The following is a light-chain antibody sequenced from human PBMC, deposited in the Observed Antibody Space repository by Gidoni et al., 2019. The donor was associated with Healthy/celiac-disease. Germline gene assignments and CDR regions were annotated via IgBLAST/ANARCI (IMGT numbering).Light chain of an antibody. CDR2: GAS. CDR1: QGVSRRY. Sequence: IVLTQSPGPLSLSPGERATLSCRASQGVSRRYLDLYQQKPAQAPRLLIYGASSSATGIPDRFSGSGSGTDFTLTISRLEPEDVAVYYWQQYGSSPCSFGQGTKLEIK. V-gene: IGKV3-20*01. CDR3: QQYGSSPCS. J-gene: IGKJ2*04.